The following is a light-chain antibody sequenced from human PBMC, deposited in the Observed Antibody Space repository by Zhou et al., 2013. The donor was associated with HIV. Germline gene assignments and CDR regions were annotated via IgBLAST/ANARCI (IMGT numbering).Light chain of an antibody. J-gene: IGKJ1*01. CDR3: LQHNRYPWT. Sequence: DIQMTQSPSTLSASVGDRVTITCRASQSISSWLAWYQQKPGKAPKLLIYRASTLESGVPSRFSGSGSGTEFTLTISSLQPEDFATYYCLQHNRYPWTFGQGTKVEVK. CDR1: QSISSW. V-gene: IGKV1-5*03. CDR2: RAS.